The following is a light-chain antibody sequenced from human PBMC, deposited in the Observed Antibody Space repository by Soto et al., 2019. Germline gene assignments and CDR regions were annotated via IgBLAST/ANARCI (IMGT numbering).Light chain of an antibody. J-gene: IGKJ5*01. V-gene: IGKV3-20*01. CDR3: QQYGSSPRIT. Sequence: EIVVTQSPATLSLSPGERATLSCRASQSVSSSYSAWYQQKPGQAPRLLIYGASSRATGIPDRFSGSGSGTDFTLTISRLEPEDFAVYYCQQYGSSPRITFGQGTRLEIK. CDR1: QSVSSSY. CDR2: GAS.